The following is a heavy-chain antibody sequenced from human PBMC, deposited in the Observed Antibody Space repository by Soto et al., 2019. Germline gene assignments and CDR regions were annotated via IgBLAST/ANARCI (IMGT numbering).Heavy chain of an antibody. CDR2: IIPIFGTA. CDR3: AGVGRTGWFRRAFDI. CDR1: GGTFSSYA. Sequence: GASVKVSCKASGGTFSSYAISWVRQAPGQGLEWMGGIIPIFGTANYAQKFQGRVTITADESTSTAYMELSSLRSEDTAVYYCAGVGRTGWFRRAFDIWGQETMVTVSS. D-gene: IGHD6-19*01. J-gene: IGHJ3*02. V-gene: IGHV1-69*13.